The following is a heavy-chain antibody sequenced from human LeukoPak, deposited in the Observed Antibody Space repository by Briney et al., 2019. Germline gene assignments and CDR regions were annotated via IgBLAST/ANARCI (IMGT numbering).Heavy chain of an antibody. Sequence: ASVKVSCKASGYTFTSYAMNWVRQAPGQGLEWMGWINTNTGNPTYAQGFTGRFVFSLDTSVSTAYLQISSLKAEDTAVYYCAREGRQLWLRGRVLDYWGQGTLVTVSS. CDR1: GYTFTSYA. D-gene: IGHD5-18*01. CDR3: AREGRQLWLRGRVLDY. V-gene: IGHV7-4-1*02. CDR2: INTNTGNP. J-gene: IGHJ4*02.